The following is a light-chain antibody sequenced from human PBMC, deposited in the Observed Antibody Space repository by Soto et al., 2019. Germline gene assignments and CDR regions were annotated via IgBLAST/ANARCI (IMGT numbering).Light chain of an antibody. CDR1: SSDVGRYNY. CDR3: SSYTSSSTPYV. Sequence: QSVLTQPASVSGSPGQSITISCTGTSSDVGRYNYVSWYQQHQGKAPKLMIYDVSNRPSGVSNRFSGSKSGNTASLTISGLQAEDEADYYCSSYTSSSTPYVFGTGTKLTVL. CDR2: DVS. V-gene: IGLV2-14*01. J-gene: IGLJ1*01.